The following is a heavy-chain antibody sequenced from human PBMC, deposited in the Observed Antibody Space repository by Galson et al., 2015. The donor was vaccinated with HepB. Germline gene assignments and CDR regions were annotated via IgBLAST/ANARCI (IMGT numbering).Heavy chain of an antibody. V-gene: IGHV1-3*01. D-gene: IGHD3-9*01. CDR3: ARSNYDILTGYYNHYFDY. CDR2: INPGNSNT. J-gene: IGHJ4*02. CDR1: GYTFISYP. Sequence: SVKVSCKASGYTFISYPVHWVRQAPGQRLEWLGWINPGNSNTKYSQKFQGRVTITRDTSASTAYMELSSLRSEDTAVYYCARSNYDILTGYYNHYFDYWGQGTLVTVSS.